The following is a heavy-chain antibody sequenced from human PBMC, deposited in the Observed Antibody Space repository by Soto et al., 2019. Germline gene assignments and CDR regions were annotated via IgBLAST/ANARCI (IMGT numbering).Heavy chain of an antibody. D-gene: IGHD3-22*01. Sequence: ASVKVSCKASGYTFTRFAVHWVRQAPGQRLEWMGWIIPGNDNTKYSQKFQDRITITSDTSASTVYMELSSLKSEDTAVYYCARELADYSSGYPSTNQLDYWGQGTLVTVSS. CDR2: IIPGNDNT. CDR3: ARELADYSSGYPSTNQLDY. V-gene: IGHV1-3*01. CDR1: GYTFTRFA. J-gene: IGHJ4*02.